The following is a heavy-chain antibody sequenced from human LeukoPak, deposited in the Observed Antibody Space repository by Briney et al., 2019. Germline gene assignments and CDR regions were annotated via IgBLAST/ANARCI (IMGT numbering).Heavy chain of an antibody. V-gene: IGHV3-30*18. CDR2: ISYDGSNK. Sequence: PGGSLRVSCAAAGFTFSSYGMHWVRQAPGKGLEWVAIISYDGSNKYYADSVKGRFTISRDNSKNTLSLQMNSLRDEDTAVYYCAKAPWAAGGGYFDYWGQGTLVTVSS. D-gene: IGHD1-26*01. CDR1: GFTFSSYG. J-gene: IGHJ4*02. CDR3: AKAPWAAGGGYFDY.